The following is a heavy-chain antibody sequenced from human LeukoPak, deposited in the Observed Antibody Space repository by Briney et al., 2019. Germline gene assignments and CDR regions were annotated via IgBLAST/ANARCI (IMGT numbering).Heavy chain of an antibody. CDR2: IYPGDSGP. CDR3: GMSGDRVPLQDDVFDV. Sequence: GESLKISCKVSGYSFTSYCIGWVRQMPGKGLEWMGIIYPGDSGPTYSPSFQGQVSISVDKSINTAYLQWSSLQASDTAMYYCGMSGDRVPLQDDVFDVWGQGTMVTVST. J-gene: IGHJ3*01. D-gene: IGHD1-26*01. V-gene: IGHV5-51*01. CDR1: GYSFTSYC.